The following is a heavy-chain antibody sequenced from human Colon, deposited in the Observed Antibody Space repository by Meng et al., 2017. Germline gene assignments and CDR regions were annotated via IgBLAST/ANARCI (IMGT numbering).Heavy chain of an antibody. CDR3: ARLYNTDLDY. CDR1: GITFRSYS. CDR2: ISATSSDI. J-gene: IGHJ4*02. Sequence: GESLKISCAVSGITFRSYSMHWVRQAPGKGLEWISAISATSSDIYYADSVKGRFTISRDNAKNSLYLQMDSLRADDTAVYYCARLYNTDLDYWGQGTLVTVSS. D-gene: IGHD1-14*01. V-gene: IGHV3-21*01.